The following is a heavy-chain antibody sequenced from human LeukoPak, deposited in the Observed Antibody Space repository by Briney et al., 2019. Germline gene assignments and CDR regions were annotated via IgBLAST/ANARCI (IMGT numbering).Heavy chain of an antibody. CDR2: INPSGGST. CDR1: GYTFTSYY. CDR3: ARGTGLRVFDY. Sequence: ASVKVSCKASGYTFTSYYMHWVRQTPGQGLEWMGIINPSGGSTSYAQEFQGRVTMTRDTSTSTVYMELSSLRSEDTAVYYCARGTGLRVFDYWGQGTLVTVSS. D-gene: IGHD4-17*01. J-gene: IGHJ4*02. V-gene: IGHV1-46*01.